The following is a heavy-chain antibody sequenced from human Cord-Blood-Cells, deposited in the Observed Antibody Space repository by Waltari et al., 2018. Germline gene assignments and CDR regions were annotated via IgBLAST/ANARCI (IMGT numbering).Heavy chain of an antibody. V-gene: IGHV1-69*01. J-gene: IGHJ2*01. CDR1: GGTFSSYA. D-gene: IGHD7-27*01. CDR2: IIPIFGTA. CDR3: ARGFLTGDGRYWYFDL. Sequence: QVQLVKSGAEVKKTGSSVEVSCKASGGTFSSYAISWVRQAPGQGLEWMGGIIPIFGTANYAQKFQGRVTITADESTSTAYMELSSLRSEDTAVYYCARGFLTGDGRYWYFDLWGRGTLVTVSS.